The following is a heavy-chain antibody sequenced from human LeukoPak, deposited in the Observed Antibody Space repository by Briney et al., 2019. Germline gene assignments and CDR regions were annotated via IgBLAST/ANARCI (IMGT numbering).Heavy chain of an antibody. D-gene: IGHD4-17*01. CDR3: ASLGQYGDWYFDL. V-gene: IGHV4-4*07. CDR2: IYTSGST. J-gene: IGHJ2*01. Sequence: PSETLSLTCTVSGGSISSYYWSWMRQPAGKGLEWIGRIYTSGSTNYNLSLKSRVTMSVVTSKNQFSLKLGSVTAADTAVYYCASLGQYGDWYFDLWGRGTLVTVSS. CDR1: GGSISSYY.